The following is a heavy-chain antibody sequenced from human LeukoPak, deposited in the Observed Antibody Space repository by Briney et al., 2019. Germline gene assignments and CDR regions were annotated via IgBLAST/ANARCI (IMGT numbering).Heavy chain of an antibody. V-gene: IGHV3-23*01. CDR1: GFTFSTYA. Sequence: GGSLRLSCAASGFTFSTYAMSWVRQAPGKGLEWVSAISGSGGSTFNADSVKGRFTISRDNAKNSLYLQMNNLRVEDTAVYYCARDFYGYQLFDYWGQGTLVTVSS. CDR3: ARDFYGYQLFDY. CDR2: ISGSGGST. D-gene: IGHD5-18*01. J-gene: IGHJ4*02.